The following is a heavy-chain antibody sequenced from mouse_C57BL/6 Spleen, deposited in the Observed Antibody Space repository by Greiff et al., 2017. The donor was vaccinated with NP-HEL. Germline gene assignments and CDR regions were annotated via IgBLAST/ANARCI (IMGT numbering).Heavy chain of an antibody. CDR1: GYTFTSYW. CDR2: IYPGSGST. Sequence: QVQLQQPGAELVKPGASVKMSCKASGYTFTSYWITWVKQRPGQGLEWIGDIYPGSGSTNYNEKFKSKATLTVDTSSSTAYMQLRSLTSEDSAVYYCAREKSSNATVVATLYYFDYWGQGTTLTVSS. CDR3: AREKSSNATVVATLYYFDY. V-gene: IGHV1-55*01. D-gene: IGHD1-1*01. J-gene: IGHJ2*01.